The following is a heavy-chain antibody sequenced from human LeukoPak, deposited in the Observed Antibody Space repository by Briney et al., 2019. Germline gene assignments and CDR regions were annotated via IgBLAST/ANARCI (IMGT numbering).Heavy chain of an antibody. J-gene: IGHJ5*02. D-gene: IGHD1-7*01. CDR3: ARITGTTGDWFDP. CDR1: GGTFSSYA. Sequence: SVKVSCKASGGTFSSYAISWVRQAPPQRPQSIGRILPIFGTANYAQKFQGRVTITADKSTSTAYMELSSLRSEDTAVYYCARITGTTGDWFDPWGQGTLVTVSS. V-gene: IGHV1-69*06. CDR2: ILPIFGTA.